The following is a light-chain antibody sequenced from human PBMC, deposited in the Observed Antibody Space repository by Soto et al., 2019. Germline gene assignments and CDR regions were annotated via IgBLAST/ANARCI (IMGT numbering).Light chain of an antibody. CDR1: QSVSSRY. J-gene: IGKJ1*01. V-gene: IGKV3-20*01. CDR3: QQYVRSPPSWT. CDR2: GAS. Sequence: EIVLTQSPGTLSLSPGERATLSCRASQSVSSRYLAWYQQKIGQPPRLLIFGASSRATGIPDRFSGSGSGTDFTLNISSLEPEDFAVYYCQQYVRSPPSWTFGQGTKVEIK.